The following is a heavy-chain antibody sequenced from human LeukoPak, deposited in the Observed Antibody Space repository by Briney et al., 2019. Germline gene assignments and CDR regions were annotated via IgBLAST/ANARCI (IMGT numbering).Heavy chain of an antibody. V-gene: IGHV4-34*01. D-gene: IGHD3-10*01. CDR2: ISHSVSA. Sequence: KSSETLSLTCAVYGGSFSGYCWSWIRQPPGKGLEWIGEISHSVSANYNPSLKRRVTISVDTSRNQCSLNLRHVTAADTALYYCARGAPPSGSARGVAVWFDPWGKGNLVPVSS. CDR1: GGSFSGYC. J-gene: IGHJ5*02. CDR3: ARGAPPSGSARGVAVWFDP.